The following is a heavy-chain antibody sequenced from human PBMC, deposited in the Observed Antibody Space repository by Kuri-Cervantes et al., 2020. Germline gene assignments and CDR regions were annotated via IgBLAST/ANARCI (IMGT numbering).Heavy chain of an antibody. V-gene: IGHV1-2*04. CDR2: INPNSGGT. CDR3: ARMSITHYDY. D-gene: IGHD5-24*01. J-gene: IGHJ4*02. CDR1: GGTFSSYA. Sequence: ASVKVSCKASGGTFSSYAISWVRQAPGQGLEWMGWINPNSGGTNYAQEFQGWVTMTRDTSISTAYMELSRLRSDDTAVYYCARMSITHYDYWGQGTLVTVSS.